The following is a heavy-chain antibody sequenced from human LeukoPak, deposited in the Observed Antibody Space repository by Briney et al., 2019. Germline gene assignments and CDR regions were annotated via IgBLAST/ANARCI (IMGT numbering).Heavy chain of an antibody. V-gene: IGHV1-46*01. Sequence: ASVKVSCKASGYTFTSYYMHWVRQAPGQGLEWMGIINPSGGSTSYAQKFQGRVTMTRDTSTSTVYMELSSLRSEDTAVYYCARVSGFGSGSYYNRIYMDVWGKGTTVTVFS. CDR1: GYTFTSYY. D-gene: IGHD3-10*01. J-gene: IGHJ6*03. CDR3: ARVSGFGSGSYYNRIYMDV. CDR2: INPSGGST.